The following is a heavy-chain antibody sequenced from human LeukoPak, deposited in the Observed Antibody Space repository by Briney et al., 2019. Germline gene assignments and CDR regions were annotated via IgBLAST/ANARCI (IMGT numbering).Heavy chain of an antibody. D-gene: IGHD6-6*01. CDR1: GYTFTSYG. CDR2: ISAYNGNT. CDR3: ARASSWSRPYYYGMDV. V-gene: IGHV1-18*01. J-gene: IGHJ6*02. Sequence: GASVKVSCKASGYTFTSYGISWVRQAPGQGLEWMGWISAYNGNTNYAQKLQGRVTMTTDTSTSTVYMELSSLRSEDTAVYYCARASSWSRPYYYGMDVWGQGTTVTVSS.